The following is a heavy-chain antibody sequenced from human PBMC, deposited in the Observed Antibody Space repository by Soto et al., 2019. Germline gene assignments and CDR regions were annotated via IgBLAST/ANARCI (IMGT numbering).Heavy chain of an antibody. CDR2: ISLSGTTI. J-gene: IGHJ5*02. CDR3: AREGGFDWFYP. Sequence: EVHLVESGGGLVQPGGSLRLSCAASGFTFSDYEMNWVRQAPGKGLEWVSYISLSGTTIHYADSVKGRFTIARDNAKNSVYLQMHSMRVEDTAIDYCAREGGFDWFYPWGQGTLVTVSS. V-gene: IGHV3-48*03. CDR1: GFTFSDYE.